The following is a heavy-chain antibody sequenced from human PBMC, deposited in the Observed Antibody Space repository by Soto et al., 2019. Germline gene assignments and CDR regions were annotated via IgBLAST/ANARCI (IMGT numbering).Heavy chain of an antibody. D-gene: IGHD3-3*01. CDR2: INPNSGGT. Sequence: ASVKVSCKASGYTFTGYYMHWVRQAPGQGLEWMGWINPNSGGTNYAQKFQGRVTMTRDTSISTAYMELSRLRSDDTAVYYCARDRSDFWSGYYVDYWGQGTLVTVSS. J-gene: IGHJ4*02. V-gene: IGHV1-2*02. CDR3: ARDRSDFWSGYYVDY. CDR1: GYTFTGYY.